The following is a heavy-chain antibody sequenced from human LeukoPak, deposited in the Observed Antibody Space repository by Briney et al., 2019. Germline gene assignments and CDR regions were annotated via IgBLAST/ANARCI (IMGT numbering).Heavy chain of an antibody. V-gene: IGHV1-69*04. J-gene: IGHJ4*02. CDR1: GVTFSSYA. CDR3: AKSKLELRSYYHDY. Sequence: SVKVSCKASGVTFSSYAISWLRQAPGQGLEWMGRIIPILGIANYAQKFQGRVTITADKSTGTAYMELSSLRAEDTAVYYCAKSKLELRSYYHDYWGQGTLVTVSS. CDR2: IIPILGIA. D-gene: IGHD1-7*01.